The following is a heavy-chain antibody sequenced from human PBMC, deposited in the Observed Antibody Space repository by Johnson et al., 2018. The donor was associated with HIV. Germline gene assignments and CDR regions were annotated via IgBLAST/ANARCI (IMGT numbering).Heavy chain of an antibody. Sequence: QVQLVESGGGLVKPGGSLRLSCAASGFTFSDYYISWIRQAPEKGLEWVSYISSSGSAIFYADSVKGRFTISRDNAKNSLYLQMNSLRAEDTAVYYCARDLYYDNRGIAFDIWGQGTMVTVSS. D-gene: IGHD3-9*01. CDR3: ARDLYYDNRGIAFDI. CDR1: GFTFSDYY. J-gene: IGHJ3*02. CDR2: ISSSGSAI. V-gene: IGHV3-11*04.